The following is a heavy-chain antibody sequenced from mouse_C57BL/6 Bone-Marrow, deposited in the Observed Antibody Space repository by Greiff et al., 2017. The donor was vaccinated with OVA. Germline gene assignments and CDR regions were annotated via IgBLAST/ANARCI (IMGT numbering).Heavy chain of an antibody. CDR2: IDPENGDT. Sequence: DVKLQESGAELVRPGASVKLSCTASGFNIKDDYMHWVKQRPEQGLEWIGWIDPENGDTEYASKFQGKATITADTSSNTAYLQLSSLTSEDTAVYYCTTDYGSGRFDYWGQGTTLTVSS. V-gene: IGHV14-4*01. CDR1: GFNIKDDY. D-gene: IGHD1-1*01. CDR3: TTDYGSGRFDY. J-gene: IGHJ2*01.